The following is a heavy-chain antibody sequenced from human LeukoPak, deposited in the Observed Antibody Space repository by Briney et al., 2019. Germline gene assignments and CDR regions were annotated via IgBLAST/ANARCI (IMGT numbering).Heavy chain of an antibody. J-gene: IGHJ4*02. CDR2: MYYSGST. CDR3: ARLLISTSCPGDY. V-gene: IGHV4-39*01. D-gene: IGHD2-2*01. CDR1: GGSISSSSYY. Sequence: SETLSLTCTVSGGSISSSSYYWGWIRQPPGKGLEWIGSMYYSGSTYYSPSLKSRVTISVDTSKNQFSLKLTSVTAADTAVYYCARLLISTSCPGDYRGQGTLVTVSS.